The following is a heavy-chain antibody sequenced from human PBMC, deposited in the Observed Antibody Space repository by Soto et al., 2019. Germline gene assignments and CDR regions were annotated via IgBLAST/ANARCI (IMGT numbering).Heavy chain of an antibody. CDR1: GFNFGSYA. J-gene: IGHJ6*02. CDR2: ISSNGGST. Sequence: GGSLRLSCSASGFNFGSYAMHWVRQDPGKGLEYVSAISSNGGSTYYADSVKGRFTISRDNSKNTLYLQMSSLRAEDTAVYYCVKGSHYYYYGMDVWGQGTTVTVSS. V-gene: IGHV3-64D*06. CDR3: VKGSHYYYYGMDV.